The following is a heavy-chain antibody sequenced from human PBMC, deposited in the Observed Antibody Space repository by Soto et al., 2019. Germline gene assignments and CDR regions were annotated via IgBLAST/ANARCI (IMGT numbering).Heavy chain of an antibody. CDR3: ASAAGTSAYAFDI. V-gene: IGHV1-69*13. J-gene: IGHJ3*02. D-gene: IGHD6-13*01. Sequence: GASVKVSCKASGYTFTSYDINWVRQATGQGLEWMGGIIPIFGTANYAQKFQGRVTITADESTSTAYMELSSLRSEDTAVYYCASAAGTSAYAFDIWGQGTMVTVSS. CDR1: GYTFTSYD. CDR2: IIPIFGTA.